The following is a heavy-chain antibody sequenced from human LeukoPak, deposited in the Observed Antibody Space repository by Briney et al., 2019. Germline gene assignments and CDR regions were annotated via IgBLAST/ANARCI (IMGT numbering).Heavy chain of an antibody. CDR2: VRSKANSYAT. CDR1: GFTFSGSL. Sequence: GGSLRLSCAASGFTFSGSLRHWVRQASGKGLEWVGLVRSKANSYATSYAASVKGRFTISRDDSKNTAYLQMNSLKTEDTAIYYCTSRGNYDSSYYMDVWGKGTTVTVSS. CDR3: TSRGNYDSSYYMDV. D-gene: IGHD3-22*01. V-gene: IGHV3-73*01. J-gene: IGHJ6*03.